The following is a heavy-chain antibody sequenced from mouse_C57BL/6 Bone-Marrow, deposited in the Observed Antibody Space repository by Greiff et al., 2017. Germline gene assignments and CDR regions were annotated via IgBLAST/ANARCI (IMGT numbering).Heavy chain of an antibody. CDR1: GFNIKNSY. D-gene: IGHD1-1*01. Sequence: EVQLQQSGAELVKPGASVKLSCTASGFNIKNSYMHWVKQRTEQGLEWIGRIDPADGDTKYAPKFQGKATITADTSSNTAYLQLSSLTSEDTAVYYCARSCFVTSAGAAYWGQGTRVTVSA. J-gene: IGHJ3*01. V-gene: IGHV14-2*01. CDR2: IDPADGDT. CDR3: ARSCFVTSAGAAY.